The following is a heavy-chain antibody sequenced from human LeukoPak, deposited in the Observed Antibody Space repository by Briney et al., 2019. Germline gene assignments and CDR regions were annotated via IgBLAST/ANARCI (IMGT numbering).Heavy chain of an antibody. CDR1: GFTFSSYA. V-gene: IGHV3-23*01. D-gene: IGHD3-10*01. Sequence: GGSLRLSCAASGFTFSSYAMSWVRQAPGKGLEWVSAISGSGGTTYYADFVKGRFTISRDNSKNTLYLQMNSLRAEDTAVYYCAKDYYGSGSYYGCLDVWGQGTTVTVSS. CDR2: ISGSGGTT. CDR3: AKDYYGSGSYYGCLDV. J-gene: IGHJ6*02.